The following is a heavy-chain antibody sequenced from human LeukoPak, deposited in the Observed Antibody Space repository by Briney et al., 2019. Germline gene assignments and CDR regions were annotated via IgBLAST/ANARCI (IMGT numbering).Heavy chain of an antibody. CDR1: GGSISSYY. J-gene: IGHJ4*02. D-gene: IGHD6-6*01. CDR2: IYYSGST. CDR3: AGHVARSAPFFDY. V-gene: IGHV4-59*01. Sequence: PSETLSLTCTVSGGSISSYYWSWIRQPPGKGLEWIGYIYYSGSTNYNPSLKSRVTISVDTSKNQFSLKLSSVTAADTAVYYCAGHVARSAPFFDYWGQGTLVTVSS.